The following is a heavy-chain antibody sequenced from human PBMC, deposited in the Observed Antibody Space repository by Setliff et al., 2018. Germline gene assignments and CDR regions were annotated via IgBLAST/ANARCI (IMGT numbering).Heavy chain of an antibody. D-gene: IGHD3-10*01. CDR2: INAGNGNT. Sequence: ASVKVSCKASGYTFTSYSMHWVRRAPGQSLEWMGWINAGNGNTKYSQKFQGRVTITRDTSASTAYMELSSLRSEDTAVYFCAGVLRDYYGSGSYYNWFDPWGQGTLVTVSS. V-gene: IGHV1-3*01. CDR1: GYTFTSYS. CDR3: AGVLRDYYGSGSYYNWFDP. J-gene: IGHJ5*02.